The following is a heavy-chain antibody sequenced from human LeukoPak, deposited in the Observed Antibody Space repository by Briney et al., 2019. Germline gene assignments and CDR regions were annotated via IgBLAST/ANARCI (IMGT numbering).Heavy chain of an antibody. D-gene: IGHD6-19*01. J-gene: IGHJ4*02. V-gene: IGHV1-8*01. Sequence: ASVKVSCKASGYTFTSYDINWVRQATGQGLEWMGWMNPNSGNTGYAQKFQGRVTMTRDTSISTAYMELSRLRSDDTAVYYCARDPEPYSSGWYGHYWGQGTLVTVSS. CDR1: GYTFTSYD. CDR2: MNPNSGNT. CDR3: ARDPEPYSSGWYGHY.